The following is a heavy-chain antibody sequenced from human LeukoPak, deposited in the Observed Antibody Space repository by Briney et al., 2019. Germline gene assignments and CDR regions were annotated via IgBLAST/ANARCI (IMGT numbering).Heavy chain of an antibody. CDR2: ISSSSSYI. V-gene: IGHV3-21*04. Sequence: KTGGSLRLSCAASGFTFSSYSMNWVRQAPGKGLEWVSSISSSSSYIYYADSVKGRFTISRDNAKNSLYLQMNSLRAEDTAVYYCASFPWPLGIAVAGSSYWGQGTLVTVSS. D-gene: IGHD6-19*01. CDR3: ASFPWPLGIAVAGSSY. J-gene: IGHJ4*02. CDR1: GFTFSSYS.